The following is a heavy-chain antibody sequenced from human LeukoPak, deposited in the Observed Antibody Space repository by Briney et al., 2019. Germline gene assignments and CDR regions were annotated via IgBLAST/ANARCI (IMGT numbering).Heavy chain of an antibody. CDR1: GGSISSYY. D-gene: IGHD2-15*01. V-gene: IGHV4-59*01. CDR3: ARGCSGRSCYFDY. CDR2: IYYSGST. Sequence: SETLSLTCTVSGGSISSYYWSWIRQPPGKGLEWIGYIYYSGSTNYNPSLKSRFTISVDTSKNQFSLKLSSVTAADTAVYYCARGCSGRSCYFDYWAREPWSPSPQ. J-gene: IGHJ4*02.